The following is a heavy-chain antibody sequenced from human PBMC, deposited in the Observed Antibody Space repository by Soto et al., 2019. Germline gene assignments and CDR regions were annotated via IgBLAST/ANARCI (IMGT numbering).Heavy chain of an antibody. CDR1: GYTFTTYG. D-gene: IGHD1-26*01. Sequence: VKVSCKASGYTFTTYGISWVRQAPGQGLEWMGWISVYNDNTRYAQKLQGRVTMTTDTSTSTAYMELRSLRSDDTAVYYCARDSGTVVGDIDYWGQGTLVTVSS. CDR2: ISVYNDNT. V-gene: IGHV1-18*01. CDR3: ARDSGTVVGDIDY. J-gene: IGHJ4*02.